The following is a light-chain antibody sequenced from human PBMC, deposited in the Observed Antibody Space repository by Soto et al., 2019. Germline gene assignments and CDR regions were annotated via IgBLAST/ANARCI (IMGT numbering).Light chain of an antibody. CDR1: QSVSSN. V-gene: IGKV3-11*01. CDR3: QQRSNWPPIT. CDR2: DAS. Sequence: EIVMTQSPATLSVSQGERATLSCRASQSVSSNLAWYQQKPGQAPRLLIYDASSRATGIPDRFSGSGSGTDFTLTINSLEPEDFAVYYCQQRSNWPPITFGQGTRLEI. J-gene: IGKJ5*01.